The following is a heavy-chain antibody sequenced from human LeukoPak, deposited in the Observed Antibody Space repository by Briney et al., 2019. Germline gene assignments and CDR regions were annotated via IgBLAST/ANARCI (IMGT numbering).Heavy chain of an antibody. J-gene: IGHJ4*02. CDR3: ARGRMIVAWLAGY. CDR2: ISSSSSYI. D-gene: IGHD3-22*01. CDR1: GFTFSSYS. Sequence: GGSLRLSCAASGFTFSSYSMNWVRQAPGKGLEWVSSISSSSSYIYYADSVKGRFTISRDNAKNSLYLQMNSLRAEDTAVYYCARGRMIVAWLAGYWGQGTLVTVSS. V-gene: IGHV3-21*01.